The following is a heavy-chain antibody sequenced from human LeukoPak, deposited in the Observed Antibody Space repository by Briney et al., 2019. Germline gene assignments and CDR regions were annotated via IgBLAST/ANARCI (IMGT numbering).Heavy chain of an antibody. Sequence: GGSLRLSCAASGFTFSSYGMHWVRQAPGKGMEWVAVIWYDGSNKYYADSVKGRFTISRDNSKNTLYLQMNSLRAEDTAVYYCARAWELLGWFDPWGQGTLVTVSS. D-gene: IGHD1-26*01. CDR3: ARAWELLGWFDP. J-gene: IGHJ5*02. V-gene: IGHV3-33*01. CDR1: GFTFSSYG. CDR2: IWYDGSNK.